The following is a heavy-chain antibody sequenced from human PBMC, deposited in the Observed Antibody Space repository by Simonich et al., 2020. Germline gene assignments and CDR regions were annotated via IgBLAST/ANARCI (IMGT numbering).Heavy chain of an antibody. CDR2: INQNSGGT. J-gene: IGHJ6*03. CDR1: GYTFTGYY. D-gene: IGHD6-6*01. Sequence: QVQLVQSGAEVKKPGASVKVSCKASGYTFTGYYMHWVRKAPGKGLERREWINQNSGGTNYAQEFQGRVTMTRDTSISTAYMELSRLRSDDTAVYYWARDRAARYYYYYYMDVWGKGTTVTVSS. V-gene: IGHV1-2*02. CDR3: ARDRAARYYYYYYMDV.